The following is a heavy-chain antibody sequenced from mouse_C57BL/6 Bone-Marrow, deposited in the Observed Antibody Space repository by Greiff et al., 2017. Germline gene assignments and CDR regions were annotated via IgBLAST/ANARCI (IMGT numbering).Heavy chain of an antibody. J-gene: IGHJ1*03. D-gene: IGHD1-1*01. V-gene: IGHV7-3*01. CDR1: GFTFTDYY. CDR2: IRNKANGYTT. Sequence: EVKLMESGGGLVQPGGSLSLSCAASGFTFTDYYMSWVRQPPGKALEWLGFIRNKANGYTTEYSASVKGRFTISRDNSQSILYLQMNSRRAEDSSTYYCARCVYYGSSYWYFDVWGTGTTVTVSS. CDR3: ARCVYYGSSYWYFDV.